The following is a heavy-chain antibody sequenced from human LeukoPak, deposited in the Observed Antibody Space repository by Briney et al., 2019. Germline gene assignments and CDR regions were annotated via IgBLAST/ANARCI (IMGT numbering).Heavy chain of an antibody. D-gene: IGHD4-17*01. CDR3: AKGDYGYYYYMDV. Sequence: PGGSLRLSCAASGFTFSTYAVNWVRQAPGKGLEWVSTISGPGGSTYYGDSVKGRFTTSRDNSKNTVYLQMNSLRADDTAIYYCAKGDYGYYYYMDVWGKGTTVTVSS. CDR1: GFTFSTYA. CDR2: ISGPGGST. V-gene: IGHV3-23*01. J-gene: IGHJ6*03.